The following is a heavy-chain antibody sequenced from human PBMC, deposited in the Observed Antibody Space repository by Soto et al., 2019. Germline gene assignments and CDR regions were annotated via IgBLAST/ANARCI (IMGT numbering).Heavy chain of an antibody. J-gene: IGHJ2*01. CDR2: IFHTGST. CDR3: ARVKVGDLFRFNWFFDL. V-gene: IGHV4-30-2*01. Sequence: SETLSLTCTVSGGSISSGNFSWTWIRQPPGKGLEWIAYIFHTGSTFYNSSLKPRVSIPVDRSKNQFSLKLKSVTETDTAVYYCARVKVGDLFRFNWFFDLWGRGTLVTV. CDR1: GGSISSGNFS. D-gene: IGHD3-3*01.